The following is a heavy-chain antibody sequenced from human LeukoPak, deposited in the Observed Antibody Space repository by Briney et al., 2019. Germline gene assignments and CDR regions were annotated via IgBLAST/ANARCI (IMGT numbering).Heavy chain of an antibody. V-gene: IGHV3-23*01. CDR3: AKWGDYDVLTGYYDPDY. J-gene: IGHJ4*02. Sequence: GGSLRLSCAASGFTFSNYAMSWVRQAPGKGLEWVSAITGSGGSTYYADSVKGRFTISRDNSKNTLYLQMNSLRGEDTAVYYCAKWGDYDVLTGYYDPDYWGQGTLVTVSS. CDR1: GFTFSNYA. D-gene: IGHD3-9*01. CDR2: ITGSGGST.